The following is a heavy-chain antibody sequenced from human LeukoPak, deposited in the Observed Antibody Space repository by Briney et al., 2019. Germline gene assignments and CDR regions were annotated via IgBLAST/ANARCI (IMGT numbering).Heavy chain of an antibody. V-gene: IGHV1-2*02. CDR1: GYTFTGYY. Sequence: EASVKVSCKASGYTFTGYYMHWVRQAPGQGLEWMGWINPNSGGTNYAQKFQGRVTMTRDTSISTAYMELSRLRSDDTAVYYCARDYSGSYFNFDYWGQGTLVTVSS. J-gene: IGHJ4*02. D-gene: IGHD1-26*01. CDR2: INPNSGGT. CDR3: ARDYSGSYFNFDY.